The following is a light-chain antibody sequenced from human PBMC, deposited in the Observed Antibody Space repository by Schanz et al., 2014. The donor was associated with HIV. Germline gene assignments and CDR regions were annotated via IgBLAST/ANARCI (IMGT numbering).Light chain of an antibody. CDR3: SSSAGNNKLL. CDR1: NSDVGGYNY. Sequence: QSALTQPASVSGSPGQSITISCTGPNSDVGGYNYVSWYRQHPGKAPKLMIYEVSERPSGVSSRFSGSKSGSAASLTVSGLQADDEADYYCSSSAGNNKLLFGGGTKLTVL. CDR2: EVS. V-gene: IGLV2-8*01. J-gene: IGLJ2*01.